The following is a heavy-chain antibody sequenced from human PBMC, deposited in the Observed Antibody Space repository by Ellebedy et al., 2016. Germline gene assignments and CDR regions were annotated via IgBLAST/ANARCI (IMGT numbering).Heavy chain of an antibody. J-gene: IGHJ6*02. Sequence: SETLSLXXTVSGGSISSYYWSWIRQPPGKGLEWIGYIYYSGSTNYNPSLKSRVTISVDTSKNQFSLKLSSVTAADTAVYYCASEAVVTAIQHYYYGMDVWGQGTTVTVSS. CDR2: IYYSGST. CDR1: GGSISSYY. V-gene: IGHV4-59*01. CDR3: ASEAVVTAIQHYYYGMDV. D-gene: IGHD2-21*02.